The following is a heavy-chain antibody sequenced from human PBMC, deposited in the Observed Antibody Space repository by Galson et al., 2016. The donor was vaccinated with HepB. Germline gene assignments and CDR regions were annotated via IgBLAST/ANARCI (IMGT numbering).Heavy chain of an antibody. Sequence: SLRLSCAASGFTFSHQAMSWVRQAPGKGLEWVSSIRGSGGTTYYAGSVKGRFTISRDNSKNTLYLQMNGLRADDTAVYYCAKARPDWLHNYWGQGTQVTVSS. V-gene: IGHV3-23*01. D-gene: IGHD5-18*01. J-gene: IGHJ4*02. CDR1: GFTFSHQA. CDR3: AKARPDWLHNY. CDR2: IRGSGGTT.